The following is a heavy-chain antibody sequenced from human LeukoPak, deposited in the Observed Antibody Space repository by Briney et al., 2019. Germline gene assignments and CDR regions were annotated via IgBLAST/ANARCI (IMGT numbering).Heavy chain of an antibody. CDR2: INHNGNVN. D-gene: IGHD3-16*01. V-gene: IGHV3-7*03. CDR1: GFTFSSYW. J-gene: IGHJ6*02. CDR3: ARGGGLDV. Sequence: GGSLRLSCAASGFTFSSYWMNWARQAPGRGLEWVASINHNGNVNYYVDSVKGRLTISRDNAKNSLYLQMSNLRAEDTAVYFCARGGGLDVWGQGATVTVSS.